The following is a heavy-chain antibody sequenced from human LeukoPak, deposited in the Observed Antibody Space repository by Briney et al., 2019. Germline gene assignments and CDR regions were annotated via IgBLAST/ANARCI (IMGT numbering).Heavy chain of an antibody. CDR3: ARVLVADPRVGYYYYGMDV. CDR1: GYTFTSYG. CDR2: INTYNGDT. Sequence: GASVKVSCKASGYTFTSYGISWVRQAPGQGLEWMGWINTYNGDTNYIQKFQGRVTVTTDTSTTTAYMELSSLRSEDTAVYYCARVLVADPRVGYYYYGMDVWGQGTTVTVSS. D-gene: IGHD5-12*01. V-gene: IGHV1-18*01. J-gene: IGHJ6*02.